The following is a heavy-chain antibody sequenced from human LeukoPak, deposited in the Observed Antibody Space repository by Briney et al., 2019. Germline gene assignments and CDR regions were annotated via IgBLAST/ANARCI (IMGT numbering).Heavy chain of an antibody. Sequence: ASVKVSCKASGYTFTDDDINWVRQATGQGLEWMGWMNPYSGNTGYAQKFQGRVTMTRNTSTSTAYMELRSLRSDDTAVYYCARSTLPPGITMVAPGGNWFDPWGQGTLVTVSS. CDR2: MNPYSGNT. V-gene: IGHV1-8*01. CDR1: GYTFTDDD. J-gene: IGHJ5*02. D-gene: IGHD3-10*01. CDR3: ARSTLPPGITMVAPGGNWFDP.